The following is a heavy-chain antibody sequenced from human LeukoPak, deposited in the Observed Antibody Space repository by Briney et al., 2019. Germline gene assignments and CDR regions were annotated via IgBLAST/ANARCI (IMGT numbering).Heavy chain of an antibody. D-gene: IGHD2-2*01. CDR2: IIPIFGTA. Sequence: GASVKVSCKASGGTFSSYAISWVRQAPGQGLEWMGGIIPIFGTANYAQKFQGRVTITTDESTSTAYMELSSLRSEDTAVYYCARSGCSSTSCFSLIWRWFDPWGREPWSPSPQ. CDR1: GGTFSSYA. J-gene: IGHJ5*02. CDR3: ARSGCSSTSCFSLIWRWFDP. V-gene: IGHV1-69*05.